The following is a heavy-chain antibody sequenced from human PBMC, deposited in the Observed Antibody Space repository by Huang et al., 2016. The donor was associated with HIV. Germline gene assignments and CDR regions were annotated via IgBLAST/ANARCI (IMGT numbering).Heavy chain of an antibody. CDR3: ARDHHDFWRGYRRMYFFDH. CDR1: GGSISTHY. J-gene: IGHJ4*02. CDR2: SDYIGST. Sequence: QVQLQESGPGLVKPSETLSLTCTVSGGSISTHYWSWIRQPPGKGLEWIGSSDYIGSTNYSPSLKSRVTILLDTSKNQFSLRVNSVTAADTAMYYCARDHHDFWRGYRRMYFFDHWGQGTLVTVSS. D-gene: IGHD3-3*01. V-gene: IGHV4-59*11.